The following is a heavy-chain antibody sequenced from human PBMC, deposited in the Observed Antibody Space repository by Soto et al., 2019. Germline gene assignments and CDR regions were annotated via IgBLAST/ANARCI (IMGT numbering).Heavy chain of an antibody. D-gene: IGHD4-4*01. J-gene: IGHJ6*02. Sequence: SETLSLTCTVSGGSISSYYWSWIRQPPGKGLEWIGYIYYSGSTYYNPSLKSRVTISVDTSKNQFSLKLSSVTAADTAVYYCARDDYSIGMDVWGQGTTVTVSS. V-gene: IGHV4-59*04. CDR2: IYYSGST. CDR1: GGSISSYY. CDR3: ARDDYSIGMDV.